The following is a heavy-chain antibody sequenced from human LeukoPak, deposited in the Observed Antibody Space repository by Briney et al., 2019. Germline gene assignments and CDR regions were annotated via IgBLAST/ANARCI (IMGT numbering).Heavy chain of an antibody. CDR1: GGSISSSSYY. D-gene: IGHD5-12*01. V-gene: IGHV4-39*02. Sequence: SETLSLTCTVSGGSISSSSYYWGWIRQPPGKGLEWIGSIYYSGSTYYNPSLKSLVTISVDTSKNQFSLKLSSVTAADTTLYYCARDYSGYHLLDYWGQGTLVTVSS. CDR3: ARDYSGYHLLDY. J-gene: IGHJ4*02. CDR2: IYYSGST.